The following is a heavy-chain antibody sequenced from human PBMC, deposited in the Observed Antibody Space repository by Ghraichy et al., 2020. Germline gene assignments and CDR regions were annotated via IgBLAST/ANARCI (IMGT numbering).Heavy chain of an antibody. D-gene: IGHD3-3*01. J-gene: IGHJ6*03. CDR2: INPNSGGT. V-gene: IGHV1-2*06. CDR3: ARGITIFGVDASYYYYMDV. CDR1: GYTFTGYY. Sequence: ASVKVSCKASGYTFTGYYMHWVRQAPGQGLEWMGRINPNSGGTNYAQKFQGRVTMTRDTSISTAYMELSRLRSDDTAVYYCARGITIFGVDASYYYYMDVWGKGTTVTVSS.